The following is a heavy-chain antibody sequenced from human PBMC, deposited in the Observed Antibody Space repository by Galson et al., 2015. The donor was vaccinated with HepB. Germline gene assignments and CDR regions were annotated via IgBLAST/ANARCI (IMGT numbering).Heavy chain of an antibody. Sequence: SVKVSCKASGYTFTGYYMHWVRQAPGQGLERMGWINPNSGGTNYAQKFQGWVTMTRDTSISTAYMELSRLRSDDTAVYYCARQHYGSGRDYYGMDVWGQGTTVTVSS. V-gene: IGHV1-2*04. CDR1: GYTFTGYY. D-gene: IGHD3-10*01. CDR3: ARQHYGSGRDYYGMDV. CDR2: INPNSGGT. J-gene: IGHJ6*02.